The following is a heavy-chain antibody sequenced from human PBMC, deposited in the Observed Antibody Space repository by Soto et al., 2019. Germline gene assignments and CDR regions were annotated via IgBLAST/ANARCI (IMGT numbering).Heavy chain of an antibody. V-gene: IGHV4-39*01. J-gene: IGHJ4*02. CDR2: IYYSGST. Sequence: PSETLSLTCTVSGGSISSSSYYWGWIRQPPGKGLEWIGSIYYSGSTYYNPSLKSRVTISVDTSKNQFSLKLSSVTAADTAVYYCARRGILGVVIPGDSDYWGQGTLVTVSS. D-gene: IGHD3-3*01. CDR1: GGSISSSSYY. CDR3: ARRGILGVVIPGDSDY.